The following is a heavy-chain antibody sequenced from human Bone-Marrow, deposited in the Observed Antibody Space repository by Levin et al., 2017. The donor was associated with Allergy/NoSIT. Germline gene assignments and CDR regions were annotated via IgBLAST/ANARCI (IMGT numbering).Heavy chain of an antibody. J-gene: IGHJ5*02. CDR1: GYTFTSYD. CDR2: MNPNSGNT. Sequence: GASVKVSCKASGYTFTSYDINWVRQATGQGLEWMGWMNPNSGNTGYAQKFQGRVTMTRNTSISTAYMELSSLRSEDTAVYYCARVWSGYYDSSGGSAGWFDPWGQGTLVTVSS. D-gene: IGHD3-22*01. V-gene: IGHV1-8*01. CDR3: ARVWSGYYDSSGGSAGWFDP.